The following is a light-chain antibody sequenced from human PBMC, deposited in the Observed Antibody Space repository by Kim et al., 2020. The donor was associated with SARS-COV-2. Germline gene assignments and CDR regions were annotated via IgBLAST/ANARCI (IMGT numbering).Light chain of an antibody. CDR3: MQALQTHS. V-gene: IGKV2-28*01. J-gene: IGKJ2*03. Sequence: GEPAAISCRSSQRLIHSNGYNYLDWYVQKPGQSPQLLIYLGSNRAAGVPDRFSGVGSGTDFTLTISSVEAEDVGVYYCMQALQTHSFGQGTKLEI. CDR1: QRLIHSNGYNY. CDR2: LGS.